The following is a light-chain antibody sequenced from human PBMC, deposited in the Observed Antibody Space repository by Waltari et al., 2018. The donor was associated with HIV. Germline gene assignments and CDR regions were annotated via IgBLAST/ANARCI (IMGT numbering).Light chain of an antibody. CDR3: LLSYAGARPVV. CDR2: DTD. J-gene: IGLJ2*01. CDR1: TGAVTSGHP. V-gene: IGLV7-46*01. Sequence: QAVVTQEPSLTVSPGGTVPLTCGSSTGAVTSGHPAYWFQQKTGQAPKTLIYDTDNKHSWTPARFSGSLLGGKAALTLSGAQPEDEAKYYCLLSYAGARPVVFGGGTQLTVL.